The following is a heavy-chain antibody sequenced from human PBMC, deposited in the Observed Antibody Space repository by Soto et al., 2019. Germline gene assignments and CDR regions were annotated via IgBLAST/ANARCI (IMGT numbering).Heavy chain of an antibody. V-gene: IGHV3-30-3*01. CDR3: ARSPMVRGLFDY. CDR1: GFTFSSYA. CDR2: ISYDGSNK. D-gene: IGHD3-10*01. J-gene: IGHJ4*02. Sequence: GGSLRLSCAASGFTFSSYAMHWVRQAPGKGLEWVAVISYDGSNKYYADSVKGRFTISRDNSKNTLYLQMNSLRAEDTAVYYCARSPMVRGLFDYWGQGTLVTVSS.